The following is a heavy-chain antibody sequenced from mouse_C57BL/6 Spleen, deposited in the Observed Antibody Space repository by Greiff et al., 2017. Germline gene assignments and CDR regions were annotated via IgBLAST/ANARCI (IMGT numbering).Heavy chain of an antibody. V-gene: IGHV14-3*01. CDR1: GFNIKNTY. CDR3: AMDYDGYYFDY. D-gene: IGHD1-2*01. Sequence: VQLQQSVAELVRPGASVKLSCTASGFNIKNTYMHWVKQRPEQGLEWIGRIDPANGNTTHAPKFQGKATITADTSSYTAYLQLSSLTAEDTAISYCAMDYDGYYFDYWGQGTTLTVSS. CDR2: IDPANGNT. J-gene: IGHJ2*01.